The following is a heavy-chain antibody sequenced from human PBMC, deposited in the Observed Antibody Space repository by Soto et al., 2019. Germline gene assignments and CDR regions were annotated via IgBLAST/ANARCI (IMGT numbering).Heavy chain of an antibody. V-gene: IGHV3-30*18. J-gene: IGHJ6*02. CDR1: GFTFSSYG. D-gene: IGHD2-2*01. CDR2: ISYDGSNK. CDR3: AKWGGYCSSTSCQHYGMDV. Sequence: PGGSLRLSCAASGFTFSSYGMHWVRQAPGKGLEWVAVISYDGSNKYYADSVKGRFTISRDNSKNTLYLQMNSLRAEDTAVYYCAKWGGYCSSTSCQHYGMDVWGQGTTVTAP.